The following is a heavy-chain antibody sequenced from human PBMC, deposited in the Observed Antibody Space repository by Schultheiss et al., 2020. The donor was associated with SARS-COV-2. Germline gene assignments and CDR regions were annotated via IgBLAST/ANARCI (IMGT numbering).Heavy chain of an antibody. J-gene: IGHJ4*02. CDR3: ARFTPEYYYDSSGYYFDY. D-gene: IGHD3-22*01. Sequence: GGSLRLSCAASGFTFSDYYMSWIRQAPGKGLEWVSYISSSGSTIYYADSVKGRFTISRDNAKNSLYLQMNSLRAEDTAVYYCARFTPEYYYDSSGYYFDYWGQGTLVTVSS. V-gene: IGHV3-11*01. CDR2: ISSSGSTI. CDR1: GFTFSDYY.